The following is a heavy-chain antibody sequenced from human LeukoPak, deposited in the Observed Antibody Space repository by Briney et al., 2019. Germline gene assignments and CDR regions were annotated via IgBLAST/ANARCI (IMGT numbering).Heavy chain of an antibody. CDR2: ISASGGST. V-gene: IGHV3-23*01. J-gene: IGHJ4*02. CDR1: GFTFSSYA. CDR3: AKVVGAIFGVVDY. D-gene: IGHD3-3*01. Sequence: GGSLRLTCAASGFTFSSYAMSWVRQAPGKGLEWVSAISASGGSTYYADSVKGRFTISRDNSKNTLYLQMNSLRAEDTAVYYCAKVVGAIFGVVDYWGRGTLVTVSS.